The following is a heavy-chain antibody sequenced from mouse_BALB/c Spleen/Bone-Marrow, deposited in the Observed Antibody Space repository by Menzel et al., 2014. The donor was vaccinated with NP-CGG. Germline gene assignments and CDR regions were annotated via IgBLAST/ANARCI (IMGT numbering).Heavy chain of an antibody. D-gene: IGHD1-1*01. J-gene: IGHJ2*01. CDR2: IWGGGST. CDR3: ARYYYGSSFDY. Sequence: VQVVESGPGLVQPSQSLSITCTVSGFSLTSYGVHWVRQSPGKGLEWLGVIWGGGSTDYNAAFISRLSISKDNSKSQVFFKMNSLQANDTAIYYCARYYYGSSFDYWGQGTTLTVSS. CDR1: GFSLTSYG. V-gene: IGHV2-2*02.